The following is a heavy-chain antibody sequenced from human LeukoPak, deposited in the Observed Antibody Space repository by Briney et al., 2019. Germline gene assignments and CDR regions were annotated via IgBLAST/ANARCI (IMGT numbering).Heavy chain of an antibody. V-gene: IGHV3-30*04. D-gene: IGHD5-18*01. J-gene: IGHJ3*02. CDR1: GFTFSTYA. CDR2: ISYDGSSK. CDR3: ARARSSYGYGDAFDI. Sequence: GGSLRLSCAASGFTFSTYAMHWVRQAPGKGLEWVAVISYDGSSKYYADSVKGRFTISRDNSKNTLYLQMNSLRAEDTAVYYCARARSSYGYGDAFDIWGQGTMVTVS.